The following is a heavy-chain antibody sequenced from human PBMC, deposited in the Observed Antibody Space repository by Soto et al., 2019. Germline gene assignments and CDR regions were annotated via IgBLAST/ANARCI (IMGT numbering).Heavy chain of an antibody. CDR3: ARDPLWGTAMVLWYFAL. V-gene: IGHV3-30-3*01. CDR2: ISYDGSNK. CDR1: GFTFSSYA. Sequence: QVQLVESGGGVVQPGRSLRLSCAASGFTFSSYAMHWVRQAPGKGLEWVAVISYDGSNKYYADSVKGRFTISRDNSKNTRYLQVNSLRAEDTAVYYCARDPLWGTAMVLWYFALWGRGTLVTVSS. J-gene: IGHJ2*01. D-gene: IGHD5-18*01.